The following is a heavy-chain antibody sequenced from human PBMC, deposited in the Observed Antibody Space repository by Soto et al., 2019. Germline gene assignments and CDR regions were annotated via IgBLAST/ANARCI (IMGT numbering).Heavy chain of an antibody. Sequence: EVQLLESGGGLVQPGGSLRLSCAASGFTFSSYAMSWVRQAPGKGLEWVSAISGSGGSTYYADSVKGRFTISRDNSKKTLYRHMNSLRAEDTAVYYCGKRSGLMVYDIVYWGQGTLFTVSA. CDR2: ISGSGGST. CDR1: GFTFSSYA. CDR3: GKRSGLMVYDIVY. V-gene: IGHV3-23*01. D-gene: IGHD2-8*01. J-gene: IGHJ4*02.